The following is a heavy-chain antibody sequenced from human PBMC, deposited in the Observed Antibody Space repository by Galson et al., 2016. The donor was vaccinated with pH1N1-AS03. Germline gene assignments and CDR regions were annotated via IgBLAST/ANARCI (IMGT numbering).Heavy chain of an antibody. V-gene: IGHV5-10-1*01. D-gene: IGHD3-22*01. CDR3: ARLNYYDSSACSGVHY. CDR1: GFNFTSHW. Sequence: QSGAEVKKPGESLRISCKGSGFNFTSHWISWVRQMPGKGLEWMGRIDPSDSYTNYSPSFKGHVTISGDKSINTAYLQWSSLKASDTAMYYCARLNYYDSSACSGVHYWAQGTLVTVSA. CDR2: IDPSDSYT. J-gene: IGHJ4*02.